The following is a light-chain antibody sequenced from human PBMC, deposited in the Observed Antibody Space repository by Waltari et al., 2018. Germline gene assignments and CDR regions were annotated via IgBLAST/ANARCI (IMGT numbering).Light chain of an antibody. CDR2: TSN. CDR1: FSNIGAGHA. CDR3: QSYDNKLKV. Sequence: QSVLTQPPSVSGAPGQTVTISCTGAFSNIGAGHAVHWYQRLPGAAPQLLIHTSNHRPSGVPARVSGSRSSASASLSIAGLQSEDDADYYCQSYDNKLKVFGSGTKVNVL. J-gene: IGLJ6*01. V-gene: IGLV1-40*03.